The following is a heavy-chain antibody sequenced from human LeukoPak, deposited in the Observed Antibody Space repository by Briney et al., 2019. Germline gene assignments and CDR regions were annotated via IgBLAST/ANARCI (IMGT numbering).Heavy chain of an antibody. CDR1: GFTFSSYG. J-gene: IGHJ1*01. V-gene: IGHV3-64*01. CDR3: ARVSSGWYGY. Sequence: PGWSLRLSCAASGFTFSSYGMHWVRQAPGKGLEYVSAISSNGGSTNYANSVKGRFAISRDNSKNTLYLQMGSLRTEDMAVYYCARVSSGWYGYWGQGTLVTVSS. D-gene: IGHD6-19*01. CDR2: ISSNGGST.